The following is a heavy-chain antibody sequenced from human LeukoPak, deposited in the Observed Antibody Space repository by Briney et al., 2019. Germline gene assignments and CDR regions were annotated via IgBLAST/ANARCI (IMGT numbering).Heavy chain of an antibody. CDR2: ISYDGSNK. Sequence: QAGGSLRLSCAASGFTFSSYAMHWVRQAPGKGLEWVAVISYDGSNKYYADSVKGRFTISRDNSKNTLYLQMNSLRAEDTAVYYCARARLGYCSSTSCPADYWGQGTLVTVSS. CDR1: GFTFSSYA. CDR3: ARARLGYCSSTSCPADY. V-gene: IGHV3-30-3*01. D-gene: IGHD2-2*01. J-gene: IGHJ4*02.